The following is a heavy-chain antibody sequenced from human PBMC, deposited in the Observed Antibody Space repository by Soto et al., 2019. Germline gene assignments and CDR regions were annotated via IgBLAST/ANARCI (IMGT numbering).Heavy chain of an antibody. CDR3: ARDLYSSSARYFDY. V-gene: IGHV3-21*01. J-gene: IGHJ4*02. D-gene: IGHD6-6*01. CDR1: GVSFSSYS. CDR2: ISSSSSYI. Sequence: GGSLRLSCAASGVSFSSYSMNWVRQAPGKGLEWVSSISSSSSYIYYADSVKGRFTISRDNAKNSLYLQMNSLRAEDTAVYYCARDLYSSSARYFDYWGQGTLVTVSS.